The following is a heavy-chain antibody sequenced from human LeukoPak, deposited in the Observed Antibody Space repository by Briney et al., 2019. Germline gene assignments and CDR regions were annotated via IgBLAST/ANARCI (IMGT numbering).Heavy chain of an antibody. CDR2: IIPIFGTA. Sequence: SVKVSCKASGGTFSSYAISWVRQAPGQGLEWMGGIIPIFGTANYAQKFQGRVTITADKSTSTAYMELSSLRSEDTAVYYCASTVRRIAAGTSGMDVWGQGTTVTVSS. V-gene: IGHV1-69*06. CDR3: ASTVRRIAAGTSGMDV. D-gene: IGHD6-13*01. CDR1: GGTFSSYA. J-gene: IGHJ6*02.